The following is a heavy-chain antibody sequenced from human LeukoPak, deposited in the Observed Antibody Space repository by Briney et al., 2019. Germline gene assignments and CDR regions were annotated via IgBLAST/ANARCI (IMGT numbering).Heavy chain of an antibody. CDR3: ARRTDSGSWYFDL. V-gene: IGHV4-59*01. J-gene: IGHJ2*01. Sequence: PSETLSLTCTVSGXSISNYYWSWIRQPPGMGLEWIGNIYYSGSTNYNPSLKSRVTISVETSKNQFSLKLSSVTAADTAVYYCARRTDSGSWYFDLWGRGTLVTVSS. CDR2: IYYSGST. CDR1: GXSISNYY. D-gene: IGHD6-6*01.